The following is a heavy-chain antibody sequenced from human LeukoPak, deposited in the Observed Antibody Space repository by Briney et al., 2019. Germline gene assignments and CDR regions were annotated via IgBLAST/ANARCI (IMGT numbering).Heavy chain of an antibody. CDR2: INHSGST. D-gene: IGHD3-10*01. CDR1: GGSFSGYY. V-gene: IGHV4-34*01. J-gene: IGHJ3*02. CDR3: ARSLYYFGSDSFDI. Sequence: PSETLSLTCAVYGGSFSGYYWSWIRQPPGKGLEWIGEINHSGSTNYNPSLKSRVTISVDTSKNQFPLKLSSVTAADTAVYYCARSLYYFGSDSFDIWGQGTMVTVSS.